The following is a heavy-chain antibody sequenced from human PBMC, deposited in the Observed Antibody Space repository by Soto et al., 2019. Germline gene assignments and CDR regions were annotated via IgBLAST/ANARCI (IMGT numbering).Heavy chain of an antibody. Sequence: PSETLSLTCTVSGDSISSGRYHWGWIRQPPGKGLEFIATIHYTGNTHYNPSLRSRVTIFVDTSKSQFSLSLSSVTAADTAVYYCTRVGARYCSGTTCPIDYRGQGTLVTVSS. CDR3: TRVGARYCSGTTCPIDY. J-gene: IGHJ4*02. V-gene: IGHV4-39*07. CDR2: IHYTGNT. D-gene: IGHD2-2*01. CDR1: GDSISSGRYH.